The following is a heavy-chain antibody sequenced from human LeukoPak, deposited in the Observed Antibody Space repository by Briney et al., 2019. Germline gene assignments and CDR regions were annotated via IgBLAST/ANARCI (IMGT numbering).Heavy chain of an antibody. Sequence: GGSLRLSCAASGFTVSNNYMSWVRQAPGKGLEGVSVIYKVGNTFYADFVKGRFTISRDNSKNTLYLQMNSLRAEDTALYYCARGLVVGGTGVWAFDIWGQGTMVTVSS. V-gene: IGHV3-66*01. CDR2: IYKVGNT. CDR1: GFTVSNNY. CDR3: ARGLVVGGTGVWAFDI. J-gene: IGHJ3*02. D-gene: IGHD1-26*01.